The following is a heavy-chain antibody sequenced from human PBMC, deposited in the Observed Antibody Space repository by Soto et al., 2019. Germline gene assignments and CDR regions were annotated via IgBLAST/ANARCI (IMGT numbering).Heavy chain of an antibody. CDR2: IKQDGREK. J-gene: IGHJ4*02. CDR3: ARAGYDYIWGSYRYFAQLFDY. Sequence: EVQLVESGGGLVQPGGSLRLSCAASGFTFSSYWMSWVRQAPGKGLEWVANIKQDGREKYYVDSVKGRFTISRDNAKNSQYLQMNRLRAEDTAVYYCARAGYDYIWGSYRYFAQLFDYCGQGTLVTVSS. CDR1: GFTFSSYW. D-gene: IGHD3-16*02. V-gene: IGHV3-7*01.